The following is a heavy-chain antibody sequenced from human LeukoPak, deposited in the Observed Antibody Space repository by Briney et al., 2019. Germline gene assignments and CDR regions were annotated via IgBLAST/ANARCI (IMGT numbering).Heavy chain of an antibody. V-gene: IGHV3-30*02. CDR3: AKDPFSGWYEWPHSGGHYMDV. J-gene: IGHJ6*03. CDR2: IRHDGSNK. Sequence: GGSLRLSCAASGFTFSSYGIHWVRQAPGKGLEWVAFIRHDGSNKYYADSVKGRFTISRDNSKNTLYLQMNSLRAEDTAVYYCAKDPFSGWYEWPHSGGHYMDVWGKGTTVTVSS. D-gene: IGHD6-19*01. CDR1: GFTFSSYG.